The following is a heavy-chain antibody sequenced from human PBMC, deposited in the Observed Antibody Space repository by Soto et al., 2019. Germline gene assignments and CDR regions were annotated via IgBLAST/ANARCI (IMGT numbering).Heavy chain of an antibody. Sequence: LETLSLTITVSGGSITSGGYFWDWLRQPPGKGLEWIGTVHSTGGTYYSPSLRSRVTISVDTSKNLFSLKMTSASATDTAVYFCAKREDSSRFGGLDIWGQGTAVTVSS. CDR3: AKREDSSRFGGLDI. J-gene: IGHJ6*02. CDR1: GGSITSGGYF. CDR2: VHSTGGT. D-gene: IGHD3-3*01. V-gene: IGHV4-39*01.